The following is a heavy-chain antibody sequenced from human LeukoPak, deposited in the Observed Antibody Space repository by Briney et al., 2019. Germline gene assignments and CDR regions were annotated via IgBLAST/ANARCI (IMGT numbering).Heavy chain of an antibody. V-gene: IGHV4-34*01. Sequence: SETLSLTCAVYRGSFSGYYWSWIRQPPGKGLEWIGEINHSGSTNYNPSLKSRVTISVDTSKNQFSLKLSSVTAADTAVYYCARRGHYYGSGSHDYWGQGTLVTVSS. J-gene: IGHJ4*02. CDR3: ARRGHYYGSGSHDY. CDR2: INHSGST. CDR1: RGSFSGYY. D-gene: IGHD3-10*01.